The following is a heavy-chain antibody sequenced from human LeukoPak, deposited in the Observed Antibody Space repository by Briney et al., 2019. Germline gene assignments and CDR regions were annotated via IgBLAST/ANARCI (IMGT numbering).Heavy chain of an antibody. D-gene: IGHD3-22*01. Sequence: GGSLRLSCAASGFTVSSNYMSWVRQAPGRGLEWVSVIYSGGGTYYAESVKGRFTISRDNSKNTLYLQLNSLRAEDTAVYYCASRFGVSSGTFRWGQGTLVTVSS. V-gene: IGHV3-66*01. CDR1: GFTVSSNY. J-gene: IGHJ4*02. CDR2: IYSGGGT. CDR3: ASRFGVSSGTFR.